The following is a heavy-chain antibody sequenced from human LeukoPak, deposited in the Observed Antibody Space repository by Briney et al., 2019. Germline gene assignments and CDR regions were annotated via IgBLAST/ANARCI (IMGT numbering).Heavy chain of an antibody. D-gene: IGHD1-26*01. V-gene: IGHV3-30-3*01. CDR3: ARGWELLDY. CDR2: ISYDGSNK. CDR1: GFTFSSYA. J-gene: IGHJ4*02. Sequence: GGSLRLSCAASGFTFSSYAMHWVRQAPGKGLEWVAVISYDGSNKYYADSVKGRFTISRDNSKDTLYLQMNSLRAEDTAVYYCARGWELLDYWGQGNLGTVSS.